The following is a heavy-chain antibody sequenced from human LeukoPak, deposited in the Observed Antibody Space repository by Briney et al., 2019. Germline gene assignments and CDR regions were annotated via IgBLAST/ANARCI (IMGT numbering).Heavy chain of an antibody. D-gene: IGHD1-26*01. Sequence: PSETLSLTCTVSGGSISRGSYYWGWIRQPPGKGLEWIASISYSGTTYYNPSLKSRVTISVDTSKNQFSLKLTSVTVAGTAVYYCARISRPADRTVGPYYMNVWGKGATVTVSS. CDR2: ISYSGTT. V-gene: IGHV4-39*01. CDR3: ARISRPADRTVGPYYMNV. J-gene: IGHJ6*03. CDR1: GGSISRGSYY.